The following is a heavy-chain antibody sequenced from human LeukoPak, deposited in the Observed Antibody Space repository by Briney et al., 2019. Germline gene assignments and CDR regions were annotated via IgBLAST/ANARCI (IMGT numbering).Heavy chain of an antibody. CDR2: MYYSGST. D-gene: IGHD4-17*01. CDR3: ARDEDYGIFVNVDY. J-gene: IGHJ4*02. V-gene: IGHV4-39*07. Sequence: SETLSLTCTVSGGSISSSSHYWGWIRQPPGKGLEWIGSMYYSGSTYYNPSLKSRVTISVDTSKNQFSLKLSSVTAADTAVYYCARDEDYGIFVNVDYWGQGVLVTVSP. CDR1: GGSISSSSHY.